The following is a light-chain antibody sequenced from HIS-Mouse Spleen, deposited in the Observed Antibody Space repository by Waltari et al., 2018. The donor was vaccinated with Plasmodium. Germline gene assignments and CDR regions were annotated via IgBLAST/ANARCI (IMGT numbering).Light chain of an antibody. Sequence: SSELTQPPSVSVSPGQTASITCSGEKLGYTYACWYQQKPGQSPLLVIYQDSKRPSGIPERFSGSNSGNTATLTISGTQAMDEADYYCQAWDSSTVVFGGGTKLTVL. V-gene: IGLV3-1*01. CDR3: QAWDSSTVV. CDR2: QDS. J-gene: IGLJ2*01. CDR1: KLGYTY.